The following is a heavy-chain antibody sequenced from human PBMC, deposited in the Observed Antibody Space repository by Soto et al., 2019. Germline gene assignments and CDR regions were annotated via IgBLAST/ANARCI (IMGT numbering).Heavy chain of an antibody. Sequence: SETLSLTCTVSGGSVSSGSYYWSWIRQPPGKGLEWIGYIYYSGSTNYNPSLKSRVTISVDTSKNQFSLKLSSVTAADTAVYYCARDPVGYQLPYYFDYWGQGTLVTVSS. D-gene: IGHD2-2*01. CDR3: ARDPVGYQLPYYFDY. J-gene: IGHJ4*02. CDR2: IYYSGST. V-gene: IGHV4-61*01. CDR1: GGSVSSGSYY.